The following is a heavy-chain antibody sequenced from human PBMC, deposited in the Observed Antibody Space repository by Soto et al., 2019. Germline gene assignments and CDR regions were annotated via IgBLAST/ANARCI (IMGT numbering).Heavy chain of an antibody. CDR1: GFTFSSYA. CDR2: ISYDGSNK. J-gene: IGHJ6*02. D-gene: IGHD5-12*01. Sequence: QVQLVESGGGVVQPGRSLRLSCAASGFTFSSYAMHWVCQAPGKGLEWVAVISYDGSNKYYADSVKGRFTISRDNSKNTLYLQMNSLRAEDTAVYYCARDGIVATITWSYGMDVWGQGTTVTVSS. CDR3: ARDGIVATITWSYGMDV. V-gene: IGHV3-30-3*01.